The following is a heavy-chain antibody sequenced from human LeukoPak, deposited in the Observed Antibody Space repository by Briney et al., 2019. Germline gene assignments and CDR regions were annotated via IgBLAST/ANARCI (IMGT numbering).Heavy chain of an antibody. D-gene: IGHD3-10*01. CDR2: ISSSSTTI. J-gene: IGHJ4*02. CDR3: AIPPRWFGEFQFDY. Sequence: SGGSLRLSCAASGFTFSSYSMMWVRQAPGKGLEWVSYISSSSTTIHYADSVKGRFTISRDNSKNTLYLQMNSLRAEDTAVYYCAIPPRWFGEFQFDYWGQGTLVTVSS. V-gene: IGHV3-48*01. CDR1: GFTFSSYS.